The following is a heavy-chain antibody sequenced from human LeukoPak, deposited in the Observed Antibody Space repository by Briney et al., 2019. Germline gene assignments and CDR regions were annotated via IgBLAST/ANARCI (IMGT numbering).Heavy chain of an antibody. CDR3: ARLNAYSSSWHYFDS. CDR2: LYYSGTT. D-gene: IGHD6-13*01. J-gene: IGHJ4*02. V-gene: IGHV4-39*01. CDR1: GGSISSSSYF. Sequence: SETLSLTCTVSGGSISSSSYFWGWIRQPPGRGLEWVGTLYYSGTTSYNPSLQSRVTISVDTSKNQFSLKLSSVTAADTSIYYCARLNAYSSSWHYFDSWGQGTLVTVSS.